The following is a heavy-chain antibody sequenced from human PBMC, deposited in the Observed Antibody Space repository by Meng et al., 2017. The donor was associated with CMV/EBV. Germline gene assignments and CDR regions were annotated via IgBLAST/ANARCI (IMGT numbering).Heavy chain of an antibody. J-gene: IGHJ6*02. CDR2: IYSGGST. CDR1: GFTVSSNY. Sequence: GESLKISCAASGFTVSSNYMSWVRQAPGKGLEWVSVIYSGGSTYYADSVKGRFTISRDNSKNTLYLQMNSLRAEDTAVYYCARDKVLRLRGGDYYYGIDVWGQGTTVTVSS. D-gene: IGHD5-12*01. CDR3: ARDKVLRLRGGDYYYGIDV. V-gene: IGHV3-53*01.